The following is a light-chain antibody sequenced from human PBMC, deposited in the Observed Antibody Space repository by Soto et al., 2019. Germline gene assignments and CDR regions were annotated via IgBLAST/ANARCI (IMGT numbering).Light chain of an antibody. CDR1: QSVSSN. V-gene: IGKV3D-15*01. CDR2: DVS. J-gene: IGKJ4*01. CDR3: QQYNNWPLT. Sequence: EIVMTQSPATLSVSPGERATLSCWASQSVSSNLAWYQQKPGQAPRLLTYDVSTRATGIPTRFSGSGSGTEFTLTISSLQSEDFAAYYCQQYNNWPLTFGGGTK.